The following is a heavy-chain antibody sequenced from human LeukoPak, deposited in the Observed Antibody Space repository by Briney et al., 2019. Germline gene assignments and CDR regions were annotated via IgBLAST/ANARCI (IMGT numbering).Heavy chain of an antibody. CDR1: GGTFSSYA. CDR2: IIPIFGTA. V-gene: IGHV1-69*13. J-gene: IGHJ4*02. CDR3: ARAPFRSSGWYGVGHLDSTFDY. D-gene: IGHD6-19*01. Sequence: SVKVSCKASGGTFSSYAISWVRQAPGQGLEWMGGIIPIFGTANYAQKFQGRVTITADESTSTAYMELSSLRSEDTAVYYCARAPFRSSGWYGVGHLDSTFDYWGQGTLVTVSS.